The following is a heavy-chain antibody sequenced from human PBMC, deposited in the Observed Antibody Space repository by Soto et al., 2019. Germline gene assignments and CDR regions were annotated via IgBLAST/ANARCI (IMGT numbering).Heavy chain of an antibody. CDR2: IRSKANSYAT. CDR3: TARQRLPHGLDY. Sequence: GGSLRLSCAASGFTFSGSAMHWVRQASGKGLEWVGRIRSKANSYATAYAASVKGRFTISRDDSKNTAYLQMNSLKTEDTAVYYCTARQRLPHGLDYWGQGTLVTVSS. D-gene: IGHD6-19*01. J-gene: IGHJ4*02. V-gene: IGHV3-73*01. CDR1: GFTFSGSA.